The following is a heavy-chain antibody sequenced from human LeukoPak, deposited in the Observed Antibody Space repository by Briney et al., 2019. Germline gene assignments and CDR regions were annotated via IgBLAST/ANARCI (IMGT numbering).Heavy chain of an antibody. CDR3: ARDPRTMPFYYYMDV. D-gene: IGHD1-1*01. Sequence: GASVKVSCKASGYTFTGYYMHWVRQAPGQGLEWMGWINPNSGGTNYAQKFQGRVTMTRDMSTSTVYMELSSLRSEDTAVYYCARDPRTMPFYYYMDVWGKGTTVTASS. CDR2: INPNSGGT. V-gene: IGHV1-2*02. J-gene: IGHJ6*03. CDR1: GYTFTGYY.